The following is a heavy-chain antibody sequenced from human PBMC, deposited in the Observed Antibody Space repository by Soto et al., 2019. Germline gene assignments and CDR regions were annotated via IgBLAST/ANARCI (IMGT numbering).Heavy chain of an antibody. J-gene: IGHJ4*02. CDR1: GFNFSSYG. Sequence: ESGGGVVQPGRSLRLSCAASGFNFSSYGMHWVRQAPGKGLEWVAVISYDGSNKYYADSVKGRFTISRDNSKNTLYLQMNSLRAEDTAVYYCAKLHYYGSGSADYWGQGTLVTVSS. CDR3: AKLHYYGSGSADY. V-gene: IGHV3-30*18. D-gene: IGHD3-10*01. CDR2: ISYDGSNK.